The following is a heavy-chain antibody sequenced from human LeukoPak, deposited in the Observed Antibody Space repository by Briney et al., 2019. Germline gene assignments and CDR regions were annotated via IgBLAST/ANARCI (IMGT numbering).Heavy chain of an antibody. CDR3: ARAGNYYTSGSYLGY. CDR1: GGSISSYY. Sequence: SETLSLTCSVSGGSISSYYWSWIRQPPGKGLEWIGYIYYTGSTNYNPSLKSRVTISVDTSKNQFSLKLSSVTVADTAVYYCARAGNYYTSGSYLGYWGQGTLVTVSS. J-gene: IGHJ4*02. CDR2: IYYTGST. D-gene: IGHD3-10*01. V-gene: IGHV4-59*01.